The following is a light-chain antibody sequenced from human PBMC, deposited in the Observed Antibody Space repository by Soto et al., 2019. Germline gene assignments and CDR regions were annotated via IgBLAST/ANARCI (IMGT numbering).Light chain of an antibody. CDR2: GAS. Sequence: EIVMTQSPGTLSVSPGERATLSCRASQSVSSNLAWYQQKPGQAPRLLIYGASSRATGIPDTFSGSGSGTDFTLTVSRLEPGDFPDYYCQPYDGWPLTFGGGP. CDR3: QPYDGWPLT. J-gene: IGKJ4*01. V-gene: IGKV3D-15*01. CDR1: QSVSSN.